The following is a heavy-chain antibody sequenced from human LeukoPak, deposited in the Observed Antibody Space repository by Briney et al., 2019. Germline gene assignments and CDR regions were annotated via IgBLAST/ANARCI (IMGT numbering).Heavy chain of an antibody. Sequence: SETLSLTCTVSGDPMTPYYWSWIRQPPGKGLEWIGYMSYSGDTRYNPSLKSRVTISVDASNNQFSLRLTSRTAADTATYYCARDGRGGLFYYFDSWGPGTLVTVSS. D-gene: IGHD3-16*01. V-gene: IGHV4-59*01. CDR2: MSYSGDT. CDR3: ARDGRGGLFYYFDS. J-gene: IGHJ4*02. CDR1: GDPMTPYY.